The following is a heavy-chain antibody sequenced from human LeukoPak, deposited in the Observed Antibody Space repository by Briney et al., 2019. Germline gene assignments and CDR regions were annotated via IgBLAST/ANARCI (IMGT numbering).Heavy chain of an antibody. CDR2: INPNSGGT. V-gene: IGHV1-2*02. CDR1: GYTFTGYY. Sequence: GASVKVSCKASGYTFTGYYMHWVRQAPGQGLEWMGWINPNSGGTNYAQKFQGRVTITADESTSTAYMELSSLRSEDTAVYYCARTTGGSGSYWPDAGSLYYYMDVWGKGTTVTISS. J-gene: IGHJ6*03. D-gene: IGHD3-10*01. CDR3: ARTTGGSGSYWPDAGSLYYYMDV.